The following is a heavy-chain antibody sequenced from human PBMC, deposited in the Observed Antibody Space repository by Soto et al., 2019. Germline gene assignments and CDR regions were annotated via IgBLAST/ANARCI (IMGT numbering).Heavy chain of an antibody. V-gene: IGHV4-34*01. J-gene: IGHJ4*02. Sequence: QVQLQQWGAGLLKPSETLSLTCAVYGGSFSGYYWSWSRQPPGKGLEWIGEINHSGSTNYNPSLKSRVTISVDTSKNQFSLKLSSVTAADTAVYYCARRTARVGFNHTTDWGQGTLVTVSS. CDR2: INHSGST. CDR3: ARRTARVGFNHTTD. D-gene: IGHD1-1*01. CDR1: GGSFSGYY.